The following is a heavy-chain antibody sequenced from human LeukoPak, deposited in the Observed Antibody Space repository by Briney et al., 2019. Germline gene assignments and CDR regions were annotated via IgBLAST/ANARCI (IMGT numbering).Heavy chain of an antibody. Sequence: SETLSLTCTVSGGSISSGSYYWSWIRQPAGKGLEWIGRIYTSGSTNYNPSLKSRVTISVDTSKNQFSLKLSSVTAADTAVYYCARQPTMVREGLIYYYYMDVWGKGTTVTVSS. V-gene: IGHV4-61*02. CDR1: GGSISSGSYY. J-gene: IGHJ6*03. CDR3: ARQPTMVREGLIYYYYMDV. D-gene: IGHD3-10*01. CDR2: IYTSGST.